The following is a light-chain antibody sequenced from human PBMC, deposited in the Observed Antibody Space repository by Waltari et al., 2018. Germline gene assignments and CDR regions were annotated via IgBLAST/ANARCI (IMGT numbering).Light chain of an antibody. J-gene: IGLJ2*01. Sequence: QSALTQPASVSGSPGQPITVSCLGTSNDIGSHNFASWFHQHPGRAPKLMIYDVSERPLGVSNRFSGSKSGNTASLTISGLQAEDEADYYCFSYAGSNSFAFGGGTRVTVL. CDR2: DVS. CDR3: FSYAGSNSFA. CDR1: SNDIGSHNF. V-gene: IGLV2-23*02.